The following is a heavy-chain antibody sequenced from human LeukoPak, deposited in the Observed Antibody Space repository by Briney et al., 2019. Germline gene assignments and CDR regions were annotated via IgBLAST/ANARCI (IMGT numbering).Heavy chain of an antibody. CDR3: ARTADSYCGGDCYTLDY. Sequence: ASVNVSCKASGGTFSGYAISWVRQAPGQGLEWMGGIIPIFGTANYAQKFQGRVTITADESTSTAYMELCSLRSEDTAVYYCARTADSYCGGDCYTLDYWGQGTLVTVSS. V-gene: IGHV1-69*13. CDR1: GGTFSGYA. J-gene: IGHJ4*02. D-gene: IGHD2-21*02. CDR2: IIPIFGTA.